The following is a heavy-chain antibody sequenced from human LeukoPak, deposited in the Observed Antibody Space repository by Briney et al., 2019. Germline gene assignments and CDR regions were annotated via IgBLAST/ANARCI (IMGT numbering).Heavy chain of an antibody. CDR1: GGSISSSSYY. CDR3: ASESSSSYYDILTGYRTRFDY. Sequence: SETLSLTCTVSGGSISSSSYYWSWIRQPPGKGLEWIGSTYYSGSTYYNPSLKSRVTISVDTPKNQFSLKLSSVTAADTAVYYCASESSSSYYDILTGYRTRFDYWGQGTLVTVSS. V-gene: IGHV4-39*01. D-gene: IGHD3-9*01. CDR2: TYYSGST. J-gene: IGHJ4*02.